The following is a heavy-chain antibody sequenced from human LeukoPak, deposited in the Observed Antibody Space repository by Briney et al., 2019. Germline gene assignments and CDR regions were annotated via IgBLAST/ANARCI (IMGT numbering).Heavy chain of an antibody. CDR1: GGSISSYY. Sequence: PSETLSLTCTVSGGSISSYYWSWIRQPPGKGLEWIGYIYYSGSTNYNPSLKSRVTISVDTSKNQFSLKLSSVTAADTAVYYCARGIAAAANNIDYWGQGTLVTVSS. CDR2: IYYSGST. D-gene: IGHD6-13*01. J-gene: IGHJ4*02. CDR3: ARGIAAAANNIDY. V-gene: IGHV4-59*01.